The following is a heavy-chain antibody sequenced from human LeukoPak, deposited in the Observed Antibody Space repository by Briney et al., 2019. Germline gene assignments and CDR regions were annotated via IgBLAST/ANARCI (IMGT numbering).Heavy chain of an antibody. CDR2: INAGNGNT. Sequence: ASVKVSCKASGYTFTSYAMHWVRQAPGQRLEWMGWINAGNGNTKYSQKFQGRVTITRDTSASTAYMELSSLRSEDTAVYYCARWSTVTTFYWFDPWGQGTLVTVSS. CDR3: ARWSTVTTFYWFDP. J-gene: IGHJ5*02. D-gene: IGHD4-17*01. V-gene: IGHV1-3*01. CDR1: GYTFTSYA.